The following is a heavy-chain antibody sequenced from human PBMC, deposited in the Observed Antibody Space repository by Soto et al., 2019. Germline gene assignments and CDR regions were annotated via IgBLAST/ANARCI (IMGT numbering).Heavy chain of an antibody. D-gene: IGHD5-12*01. CDR3: ARKEMATFGDAVDI. V-gene: IGHV5-10-1*01. CDR1: GYSLNTYW. CDR2: IDPSDSYT. J-gene: IGHJ3*02. Sequence: PGESLKISCKGSGYSLNTYWINWVRQLPGKGLEWMGKIDPSDSYTVYNPSFEGHVTISPDKSTTTAYLQWSSLKASDTAIYYCARKEMATFGDAVDIGGKGTRVPVSS.